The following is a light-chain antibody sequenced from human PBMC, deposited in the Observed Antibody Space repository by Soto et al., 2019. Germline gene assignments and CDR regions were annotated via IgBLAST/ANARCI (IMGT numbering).Light chain of an antibody. Sequence: QSVLTQPRSVSGSPGQSVTISCTGTSSDVGGYNYVSWYQQHPGKAPKLLIYDVNKRPSGVPHRFSGSKSGNTASLTISGLQAEDEADYSCCSYAGSYTFVVFGGGTQLTVL. V-gene: IGLV2-11*01. J-gene: IGLJ2*01. CDR3: CSYAGSYTFVV. CDR2: DVN. CDR1: SSDVGGYNY.